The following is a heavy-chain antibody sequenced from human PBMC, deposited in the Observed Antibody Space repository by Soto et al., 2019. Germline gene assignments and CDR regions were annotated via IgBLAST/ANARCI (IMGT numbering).Heavy chain of an antibody. CDR2: ISYDGSKK. J-gene: IGHJ6*02. CDR1: GFTFSSYG. D-gene: IGHD6-19*01. Sequence: GGSLRLSCAASGFTFSSYGMHWVRHAPGKGLEWVSVISYDGSKKYYADSVKGRFTISRDNSKNTLYLQMSSLRAEDTAVYYCGKDGSSGWPYYYGMDVWGQETTVTVSS. CDR3: GKDGSSGWPYYYGMDV. V-gene: IGHV3-30*18.